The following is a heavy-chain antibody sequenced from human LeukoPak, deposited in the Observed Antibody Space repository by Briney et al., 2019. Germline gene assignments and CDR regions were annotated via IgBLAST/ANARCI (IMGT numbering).Heavy chain of an antibody. J-gene: IGHJ5*02. CDR2: MNPDSGNT. CDR1: GYTFTDSD. D-gene: IGHD6-6*01. V-gene: IGHV1-8*01. Sequence: ASVKVSCKASGYTFTDSDINWVRQAAGQGLEWMGWMNPDSGNTGYARNFQGRVTMTRNTSISTAYMELSSLRSEDTAVYYCAREARQQRWWFDPWGQGTLVTVSS. CDR3: AREARQQRWWFDP.